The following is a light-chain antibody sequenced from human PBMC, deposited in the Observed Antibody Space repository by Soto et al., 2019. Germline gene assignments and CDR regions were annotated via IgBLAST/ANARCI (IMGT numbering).Light chain of an antibody. J-gene: IGKJ5*01. CDR2: GAS. V-gene: IGKV3-20*01. Sequence: EIVLTQSPGTLSLSPGGRATLSCRASQSVSRRLAWYQHRPGQSPSLLISGASMRASGVPVRFSGSGSGTDFTLTISRLEPEDFAVYYCQHYGETPVTFGLGTRLE. CDR1: QSVSRR. CDR3: QHYGETPVT.